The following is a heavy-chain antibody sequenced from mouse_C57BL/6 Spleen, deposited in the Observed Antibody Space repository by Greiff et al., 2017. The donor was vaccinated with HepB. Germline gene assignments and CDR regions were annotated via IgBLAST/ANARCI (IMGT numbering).Heavy chain of an antibody. CDR2: ISNGGGST. J-gene: IGHJ3*01. CDR1: GFTFSDYY. V-gene: IGHV5-12*01. D-gene: IGHD4-1*01. CDR3: ASLTGTFAY. Sequence: EVKVVESGGGLVQPGGSLKLSCAASGFTFSDYYMYWVRQTPEKRLEWVAYISNGGGSTYYPDTVKGRFTISRDNAKNTLYLQMSRLKSEDTAMYYCASLTGTFAYWGQGTLVTVSA.